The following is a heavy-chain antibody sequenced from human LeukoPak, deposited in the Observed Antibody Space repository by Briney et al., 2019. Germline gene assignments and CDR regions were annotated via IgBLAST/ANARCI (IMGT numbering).Heavy chain of an antibody. D-gene: IGHD4-17*01. CDR1: GGSFSGYY. J-gene: IGHJ4*02. CDR2: INHSGST. Sequence: SETLSFTCAVYGGSFSGYYWSWIRQPPGKGLEWIGEINHSGSTNYNPSLKSRVIISVDTSKNQFSLKLSSVTAADTAVYYCARVRATVTTVFDYWGQGTLVTVSS. CDR3: ARVRATVTTVFDY. V-gene: IGHV4-34*01.